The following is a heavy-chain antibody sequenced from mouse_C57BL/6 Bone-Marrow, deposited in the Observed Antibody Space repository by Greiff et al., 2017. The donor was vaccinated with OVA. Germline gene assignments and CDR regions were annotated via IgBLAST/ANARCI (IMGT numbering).Heavy chain of an antibody. CDR2: IDPSDSYT. CDR1: GYTFTSYW. Sequence: VQLQQPGAELVRPGTSVKLSCKASGYTFTSYWMHWVKQRPGQGLEWIGVIDPSDSYTNYNQKFKGKATLTVDTSSSTAYMQLSSLTSEDSAVYYCARVGLPFDYWGQGTTLTVSS. CDR3: ARVGLPFDY. J-gene: IGHJ2*01. V-gene: IGHV1-59*01. D-gene: IGHD3-1*01.